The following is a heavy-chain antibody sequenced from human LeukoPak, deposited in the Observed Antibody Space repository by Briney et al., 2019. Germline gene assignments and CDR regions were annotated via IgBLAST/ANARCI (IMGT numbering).Heavy chain of an antibody. D-gene: IGHD3-22*01. CDR3: ARDCDRSGYYCY. V-gene: IGHV1-18*01. Sequence: ASVKVSCKASGYTFTSYGIGWVRQAPGQGLEWMGWISTYSGNTNYAQKLQGRVTVTTDTSTSTAYMELRSLRSDDTAVYYCARDCDRSGYYCYWGQGTLVTVSS. J-gene: IGHJ4*02. CDR2: ISTYSGNT. CDR1: GYTFTSYG.